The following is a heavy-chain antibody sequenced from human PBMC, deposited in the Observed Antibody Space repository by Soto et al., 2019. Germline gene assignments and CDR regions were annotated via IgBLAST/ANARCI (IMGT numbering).Heavy chain of an antibody. D-gene: IGHD5-18*01. CDR3: AKDPYGGYSYGYCDY. J-gene: IGHJ4*02. CDR2: ISYDGSNK. CDR1: GFTFSSYG. V-gene: IGHV3-30*18. Sequence: GGSLRLSCAASGFTFSSYGMHWVRQAPGKGLEWVAVISYDGSNKYYADSVKGRFTISRDNSKNTLYLQMNSLRAEDTAVYYCAKDPYGGYSYGYCDYWGQGTLVTVSS.